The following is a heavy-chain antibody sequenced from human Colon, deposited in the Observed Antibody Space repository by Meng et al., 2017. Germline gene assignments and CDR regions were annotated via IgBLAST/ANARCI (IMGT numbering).Heavy chain of an antibody. J-gene: IGHJ4*02. D-gene: IGHD6-19*01. Sequence: LQLQEAGPGLVKPSETLSPTCTVSGDSISSSTYYWGGIRQPPGKGLEWIGSIYYSGTTYHNPSLKSRVTISVETSKNQFSLKLSSVTAADTAVYYCARHSWLGIFYWGQGTLVTVSS. CDR3: ARHSWLGIFY. CDR2: IYYSGTT. V-gene: IGHV4-39*01. CDR1: GDSISSSTYY.